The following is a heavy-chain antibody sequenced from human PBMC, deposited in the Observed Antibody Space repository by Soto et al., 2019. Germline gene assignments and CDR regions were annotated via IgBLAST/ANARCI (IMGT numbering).Heavy chain of an antibody. CDR1: GYTFTSYA. CDR2: INAGNGNT. V-gene: IGHV1-3*01. D-gene: IGHD2-15*01. Sequence: ASVKVSCKASGYTFTSYAMHWVRQAPGQRPEWMGWINAGNGNTKYSQKFQGRVTITRDTSASTAYMELSSLRSEDTAVYYCARGEVICSGGSCYPVYYYYYGMDVWGQGTTLTVSS. J-gene: IGHJ6*02. CDR3: ARGEVICSGGSCYPVYYYYYGMDV.